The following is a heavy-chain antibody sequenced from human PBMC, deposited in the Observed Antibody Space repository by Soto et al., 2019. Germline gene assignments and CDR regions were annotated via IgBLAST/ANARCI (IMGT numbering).Heavy chain of an antibody. J-gene: IGHJ3*02. CDR2: IYSGGST. V-gene: IGHV3-53*01. Sequence: GGSLRLSCAASGFTVSSNYMSWVRQAPGKGLEWVSVIYSGGSTYYADSVKGRFTISRDNSKNTLYLQMNSLRAEDTAVYYCARAFQLGPVYDIWGQGTMVTVSS. CDR3: ARAFQLGPVYDI. D-gene: IGHD1-1*01. CDR1: GFTVSSNY.